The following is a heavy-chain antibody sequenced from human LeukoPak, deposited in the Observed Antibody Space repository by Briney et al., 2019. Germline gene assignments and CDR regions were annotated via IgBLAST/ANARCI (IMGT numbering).Heavy chain of an antibody. CDR1: GRSISSSSHY. CDR3: ARHQWLGPFDS. D-gene: IGHD6-19*01. Sequence: SETLSLTCTVFGRSISSSSHYWGWIRQPPGEGLEWIGSIYFSGSTYYSPSPKSRVTISVDPSTNQFSLKLSSVTAADTAVYFCARHQWLGPFDSWGQGTLVTVSS. CDR2: IYFSGST. V-gene: IGHV4-39*01. J-gene: IGHJ4*02.